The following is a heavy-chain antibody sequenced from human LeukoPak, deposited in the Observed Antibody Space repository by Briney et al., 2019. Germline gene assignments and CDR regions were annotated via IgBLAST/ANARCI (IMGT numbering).Heavy chain of an antibody. CDR1: GLTLSGYG. CDR2: ISTAMTTI. Sequence: GSLRLSCVASGLTLSGYGMNWVRQAPGKGLEWLSYISTAMTTIYYADSVKGRFTVSRDNAKNSLYLQMDSLRAEDTAVYYCARDFSYFRIHFDYWGQGTLVTVSS. V-gene: IGHV3-48*01. D-gene: IGHD3-9*01. CDR3: ARDFSYFRIHFDY. J-gene: IGHJ4*02.